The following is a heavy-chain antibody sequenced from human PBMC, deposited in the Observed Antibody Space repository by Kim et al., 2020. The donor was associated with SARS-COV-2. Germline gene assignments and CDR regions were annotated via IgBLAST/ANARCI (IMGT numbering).Heavy chain of an antibody. Sequence: ASPVKARFTISRDNSKKTLYLQMNSLGAEDTAVYYCARPWGRTSGYYFDYWGQGTLVTVSS. D-gene: IGHD7-27*01. CDR3: ARPWGRTSGYYFDY. J-gene: IGHJ4*02. V-gene: IGHV3-30*01.